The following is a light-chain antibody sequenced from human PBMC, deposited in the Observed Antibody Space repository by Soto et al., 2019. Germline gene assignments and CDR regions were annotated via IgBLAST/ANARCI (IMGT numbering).Light chain of an antibody. Sequence: DILMTQSPDSLAVSLGERATINCKSSQSVLYXSNNKNYLAWYQQKPGQPPKLLIYWASTRESGVPDRFSGSGSGTDFTLTISSLQAEDVAVYYCQQYYSTPQTFGQGTKVDIK. CDR2: WAS. CDR1: QSVLYXSNNKNY. CDR3: QQYYSTPQT. V-gene: IGKV4-1*01. J-gene: IGKJ1*01.